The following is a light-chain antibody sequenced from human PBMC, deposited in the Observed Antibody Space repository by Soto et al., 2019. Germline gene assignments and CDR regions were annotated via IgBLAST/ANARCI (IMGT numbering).Light chain of an antibody. CDR1: QSVLFGSSNKNY. CDR3: QQYYETPPT. J-gene: IGKJ1*01. CDR2: WAS. Sequence: VVMTQSPDSLAVSLGERATIDWKSSQSVLFGSSNKNYLAWYQQKPGQPPKLLIYWASTRESGVPDRFRGSGSGTDFTLTITSLQAEDAAVYYCQQYYETPPTFGQGTKVDIK. V-gene: IGKV4-1*01.